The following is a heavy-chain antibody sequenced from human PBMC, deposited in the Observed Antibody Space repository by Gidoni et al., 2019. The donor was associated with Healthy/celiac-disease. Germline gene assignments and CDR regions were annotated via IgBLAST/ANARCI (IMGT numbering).Heavy chain of an antibody. CDR2: ISYDGSNK. Sequence: QVQLVESGGGVVQPGRSLRLSCAASGFTFSSYAMHWVRPAPGKGREWVAVISYDGSNKYHADSVKGRFTISRDNSKNTLYLQMNSLRAEDTAVYYCARDGRYDSSGYYYVPIPRQRTTPYDYWGQGTLVTVSS. CDR3: ARDGRYDSSGYYYVPIPRQRTTPYDY. J-gene: IGHJ4*02. D-gene: IGHD3-22*01. CDR1: GFTFSSYA. V-gene: IGHV3-30*04.